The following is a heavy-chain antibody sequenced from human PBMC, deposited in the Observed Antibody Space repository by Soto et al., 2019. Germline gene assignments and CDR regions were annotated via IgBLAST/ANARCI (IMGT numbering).Heavy chain of an antibody. V-gene: IGHV1-2*04. J-gene: IGHJ6*02. CDR1: GYTFTGYY. CDR2: INPNSGGT. CDR3: ARDRSRLLPNYYYYYYGMDV. Sequence: ASVKVSCKASGYTFTGYYMHWVRQAPGQGLEWMGWINPNSGGTNYAQKFQGWVTISVDTSKNQFSLKLSSVTAADTAVYYCARDRSRLLPNYYYYYYGMDVWGQGTTVTVSS. D-gene: IGHD3-22*01.